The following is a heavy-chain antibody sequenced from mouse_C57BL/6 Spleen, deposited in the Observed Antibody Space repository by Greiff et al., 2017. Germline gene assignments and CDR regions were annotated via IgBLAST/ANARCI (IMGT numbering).Heavy chain of an antibody. Sequence: QVQLKQPGAELVKPGASVKLSCEASGYTFTSYWITWVKQRPGQGLEWIGDIYPGSGSTNYNEKFKSKATLTVDTSSSTAYMQLSSLTSEDSAVYYCARRTRPWAMDYWGQGTSVTVSS. CDR3: ARRTRPWAMDY. CDR2: IYPGSGST. J-gene: IGHJ4*01. D-gene: IGHD1-3*01. CDR1: GYTFTSYW. V-gene: IGHV1-55*01.